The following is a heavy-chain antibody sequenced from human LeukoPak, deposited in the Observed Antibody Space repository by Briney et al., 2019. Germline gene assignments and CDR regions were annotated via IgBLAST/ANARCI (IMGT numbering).Heavy chain of an antibody. D-gene: IGHD3-22*01. V-gene: IGHV3-21*01. CDR1: GFTFSSYS. J-gene: IGHJ4*02. CDR2: ISSSSSYI. Sequence: PGGSLRLSCAASGFTFSSYSMNWVRQAPGKGLEWVSSISSSSSYIYYADSVKGRFTISRDNAKNSLYMQMNSLRAEDTAVYDCARDEEGMRDSRGYTYWGQGTLATVSS. CDR3: ARDEEGMRDSRGYTY.